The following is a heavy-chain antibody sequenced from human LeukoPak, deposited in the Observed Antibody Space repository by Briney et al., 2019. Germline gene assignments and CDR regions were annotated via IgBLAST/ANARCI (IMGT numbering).Heavy chain of an antibody. D-gene: IGHD5-24*01. CDR2: IYHSGRT. Sequence: SETLSLTCTVSGYSISSGYYWGWIRQPPGKGLEWIGSIYHSGRTFYNPSLKSRVTISVDTSKNQFSLKLTSVTAADTAVYYCARLYLPATRIDCWGQGTLVTAAS. CDR1: GYSISSGYY. J-gene: IGHJ4*02. CDR3: ARLYLPATRIDC. V-gene: IGHV4-38-2*02.